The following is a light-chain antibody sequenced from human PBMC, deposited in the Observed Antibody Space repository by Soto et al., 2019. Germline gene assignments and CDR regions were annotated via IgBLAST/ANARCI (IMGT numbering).Light chain of an antibody. CDR1: QSISSY. CDR3: QQYDNLPLT. CDR2: DAS. Sequence: DIQMTQSPSSLSASVVDIVTIPCRASQSISSYLNWYQQKPGKAPKLLIYDASNLETGVPSRFSGSGSGTDFTFTISSLQPEDIATYYCQQYDNLPLTFGGGTKVDIK. J-gene: IGKJ4*01. V-gene: IGKV1-33*01.